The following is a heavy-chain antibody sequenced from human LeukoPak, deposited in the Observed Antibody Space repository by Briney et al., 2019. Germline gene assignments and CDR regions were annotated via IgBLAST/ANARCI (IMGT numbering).Heavy chain of an antibody. D-gene: IGHD6-13*01. V-gene: IGHV4-59*01. CDR3: ASSNIAAAGTYYFDY. Sequence: PSETLSLTCTVSGGSISSYYWSWIRQPPGKGLEWIGNIYYSGSTNYNPSLKSRVTISVDTSKNQFSLKLSSVTAADTAVYYCASSNIAAAGTYYFDYWGQGTLVTVSS. CDR2: IYYSGST. J-gene: IGHJ4*02. CDR1: GGSISSYY.